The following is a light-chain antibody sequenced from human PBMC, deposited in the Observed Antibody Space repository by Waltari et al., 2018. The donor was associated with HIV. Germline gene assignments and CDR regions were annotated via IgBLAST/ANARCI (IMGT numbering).Light chain of an antibody. V-gene: IGLV1-40*01. Sequence: QSVLTQSPSVSGAPGQRVTISCPGSSSNIGAYDVHWYQQLPRRAPKLLIYANNHRPSGVPDRFSGSKSGTAASLAIAGLQIEDEGDYFCQSYDNSLRVSYVFSAGTRVTVL. J-gene: IGLJ1*01. CDR3: QSYDNSLRVSYV. CDR1: SSNIGAYD. CDR2: ANN.